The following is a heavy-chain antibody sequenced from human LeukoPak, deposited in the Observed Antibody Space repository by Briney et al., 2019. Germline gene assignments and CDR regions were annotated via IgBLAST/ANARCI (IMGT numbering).Heavy chain of an antibody. J-gene: IGHJ2*01. CDR3: ARDRGGNSFWYFDL. V-gene: IGHV4-30-4*01. D-gene: IGHD4-23*01. CDR1: GGSISSGDYY. CDR2: IYYSGST. Sequence: SETLSLTCTVSGGSISSGDYYWGWLRQPPGKGLEWIGYIYYSGSTYYNPSLKSRVTISIDTSKNQFSLKLSSVTAADTAVYYCARDRGGNSFWYFDLWGRGTLVTVSS.